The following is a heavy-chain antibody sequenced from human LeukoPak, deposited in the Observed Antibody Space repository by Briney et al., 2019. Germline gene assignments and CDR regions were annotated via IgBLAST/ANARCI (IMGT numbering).Heavy chain of an antibody. CDR3: AKVDDYGDYGVQAFDY. D-gene: IGHD4-17*01. J-gene: IGHJ4*02. CDR2: ISGSGGST. CDR1: GFTFSSYG. Sequence: GGSLRLSCAASGFTFSSYGMNWVRQAPGKGLEWVSTISGSGGSTYYADSVKGRFTISRDNSKNTLYLQMNSLRAEDTAVYYCAKVDDYGDYGVQAFDYWGQGTLVTVSS. V-gene: IGHV3-23*01.